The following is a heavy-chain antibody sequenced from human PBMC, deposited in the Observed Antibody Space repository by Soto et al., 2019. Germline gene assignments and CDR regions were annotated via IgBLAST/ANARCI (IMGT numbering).Heavy chain of an antibody. Sequence: QVQLQESGPGLVKPSQTLSLTCTVSGGSITSSGYYWSWIRQHPGEGLEWIGFTSNSGSTSYNPSIKRRVTISVYTASNQFSRNLKSVPAADTAVYYCARGGGSTKVDYWGQGTLVTVSP. CDR3: ARGGGSTKVDY. J-gene: IGHJ4*02. D-gene: IGHD2-2*01. V-gene: IGHV4-31*03. CDR1: GGSITSSGYY. CDR2: TSNSGST.